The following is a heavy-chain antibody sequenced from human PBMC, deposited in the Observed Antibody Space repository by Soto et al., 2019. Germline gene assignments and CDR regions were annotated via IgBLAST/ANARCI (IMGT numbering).Heavy chain of an antibody. D-gene: IGHD3-9*01. CDR2: ISGSGGDT. J-gene: IGHJ5*02. Sequence: EVQLLESGGALVQPGGSLGLSCAASGLTFSSSPMSGVRRAPGKGLEWVSVISGSGGDTFYADSVKGRFTISRDNSKNTLYLQMNSLRAEDTAVYYCAKSILTGINWFDPWGQGTLVTVSS. CDR1: GLTFSSSP. V-gene: IGHV3-23*01. CDR3: AKSILTGINWFDP.